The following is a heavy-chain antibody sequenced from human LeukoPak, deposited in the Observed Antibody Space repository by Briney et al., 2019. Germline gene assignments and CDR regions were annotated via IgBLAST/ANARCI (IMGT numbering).Heavy chain of an antibody. Sequence: SGGSLRLSCAASGFTFSSYAMSWVRQAPGKGLEWVSAISGSGGSTYYADSVKGRFTISRDNSKNTPYLQMNSLRAEDTAVYYCAKDLCGSCYNWFDPWGQGTLVTVSS. V-gene: IGHV3-23*01. CDR1: GFTFSSYA. CDR3: AKDLCGSCYNWFDP. CDR2: ISGSGGST. J-gene: IGHJ5*02. D-gene: IGHD2-15*01.